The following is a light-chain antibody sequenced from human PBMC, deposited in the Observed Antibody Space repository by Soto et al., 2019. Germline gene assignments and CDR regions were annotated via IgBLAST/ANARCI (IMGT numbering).Light chain of an antibody. CDR2: STK. J-gene: IGLJ3*02. Sequence: QTVVTQEPSFSVSPGGTVTLTCGLTSGSVSTSYYPSWYQQTPGQAPRTLIYSTKTRSSGVPDRFSGSILGNKAALTITGAQADDESDYYCVLYMGSGVWVFGGGTKLTV. V-gene: IGLV8-61*01. CDR1: SGSVSTSYY. CDR3: VLYMGSGVWV.